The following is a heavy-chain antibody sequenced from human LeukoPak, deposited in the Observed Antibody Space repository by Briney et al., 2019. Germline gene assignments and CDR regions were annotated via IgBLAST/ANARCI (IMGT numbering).Heavy chain of an antibody. Sequence: GGSLRLSCAASGFTFSSYSMSWVRQAPGKGLEWVSAISGSGGSTYYADSVKGRFTLSRDNAKNSLYLQMNSLRAEDTAVYYCARDTINPDYYYYYMDVWGKGTTVTVSS. J-gene: IGHJ6*03. CDR1: GFTFSSYS. CDR3: ARDTINPDYYYYYMDV. CDR2: ISGSGGST. V-gene: IGHV3-48*01. D-gene: IGHD5-24*01.